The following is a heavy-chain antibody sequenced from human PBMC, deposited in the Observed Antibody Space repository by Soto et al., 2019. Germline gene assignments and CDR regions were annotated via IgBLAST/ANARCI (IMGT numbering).Heavy chain of an antibody. CDR3: AGAADLNFEY. CDR1: GDSVSSNSAA. CDR2: TYYRSKWYY. Sequence: PSQTLSLTCAISGDSVSSNSAAWNWIRQSPSRGLEWLGRTYYRSKWYYNYAVSVKSRITINPDTSENQFSLQLNSVTPEDTAVYYCAGAADLNFEYWGQGTLVTVSS. V-gene: IGHV6-1*01. D-gene: IGHD6-13*01. J-gene: IGHJ4*02.